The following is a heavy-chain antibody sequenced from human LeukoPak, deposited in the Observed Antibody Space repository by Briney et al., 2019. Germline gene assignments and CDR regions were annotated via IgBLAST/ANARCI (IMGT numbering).Heavy chain of an antibody. V-gene: IGHV4-4*07. Sequence: SETLSLTCTVSGGSISSYYWSWIRQPAGKGLEWIGRIYTSGSTNYNPSLKSRVTMSVDTSKNQFSLKLSSVTAADTAVYYCASTQLDATHYYYYYGKDVWGQGTTVTVSS. D-gene: IGHD1-1*01. CDR3: ASTQLDATHYYYYYGKDV. CDR2: IYTSGST. CDR1: GGSISSYY. J-gene: IGHJ6*02.